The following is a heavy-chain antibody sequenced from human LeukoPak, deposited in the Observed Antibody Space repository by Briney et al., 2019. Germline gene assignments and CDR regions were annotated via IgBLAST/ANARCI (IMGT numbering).Heavy chain of an antibody. CDR3: ARGEGGDHIYYDSSGYYFDY. Sequence: GGSLRLSCAASGFTFSNCWMSWVRQAPGKGMEWVANIRQDGSAKYYVDSLKGRVTISRDNAKNLLFLQINSLRADDTAVYYCARGEGGDHIYYDSSGYYFDYWGQGTLVTVSS. V-gene: IGHV3-7*01. D-gene: IGHD3-22*01. CDR2: IRQDGSAK. J-gene: IGHJ4*02. CDR1: GFTFSNCW.